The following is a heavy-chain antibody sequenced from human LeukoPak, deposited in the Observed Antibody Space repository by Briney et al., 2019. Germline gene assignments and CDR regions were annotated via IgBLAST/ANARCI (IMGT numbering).Heavy chain of an antibody. CDR3: ARAYCGADCYSRAMDY. J-gene: IGHJ4*02. V-gene: IGHV3-74*01. CDR2: INDDGRST. D-gene: IGHD2-21*02. CDR1: GFTFDDYT. Sequence: PGGSLRLSCAASGFTFDDYTMHWVRQPPGKGLEWVSRINDDGRSTSYADSVKGRLIVSRDSAKNTLYLQMNSLRAEDTAVYFCARAYCGADCYSRAMDYWGQGTLVTVSS.